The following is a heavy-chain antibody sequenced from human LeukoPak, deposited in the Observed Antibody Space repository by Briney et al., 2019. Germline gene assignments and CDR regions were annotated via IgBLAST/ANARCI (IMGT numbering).Heavy chain of an antibody. V-gene: IGHV1-46*01. Sequence: ASVTVSCKASGYSLTTYYMHWVRQAPGQGLEWMAIINPSGGSTNYAQKLQGRVTITRDTPTNTVYMELSSLTTEDTAVYYCASVYLYGMDVWGQGTTVTVSS. CDR3: ASVYLYGMDV. CDR1: GYSLTTYY. D-gene: IGHD2-8*01. CDR2: INPSGGST. J-gene: IGHJ6*02.